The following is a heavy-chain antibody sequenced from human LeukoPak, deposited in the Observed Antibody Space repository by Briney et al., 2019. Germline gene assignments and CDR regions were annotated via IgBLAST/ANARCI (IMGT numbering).Heavy chain of an antibody. D-gene: IGHD2-15*01. V-gene: IGHV1-2*02. Sequence: ASVTVSCKASGYTFTGYYMHWVRQAPGQGLEWMGWINPNSGGTNYAQKFQGRVTMTRDTSISTAYMELSRLRSDDTAVYYCARDHPDIVVVVAATPGYWGQGTLVTVSS. CDR2: INPNSGGT. CDR3: ARDHPDIVVVVAATPGY. J-gene: IGHJ4*02. CDR1: GYTFTGYY.